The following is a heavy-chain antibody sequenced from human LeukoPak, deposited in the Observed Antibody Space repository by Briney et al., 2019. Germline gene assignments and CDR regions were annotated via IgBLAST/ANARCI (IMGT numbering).Heavy chain of an antibody. J-gene: IGHJ4*02. CDR3: ASPRKYSSGWRIDY. Sequence: PSETLSLTCAVYGGSFSGYYWSWIRQPPGKGLEWIGEINHTGSTNYNPSLKSRLTISVDTSKNQFSLKLSSVTAADTAVYYCASPRKYSSGWRIDYWGQGTLVTVSS. D-gene: IGHD6-19*01. CDR2: INHTGST. V-gene: IGHV4-34*01. CDR1: GGSFSGYY.